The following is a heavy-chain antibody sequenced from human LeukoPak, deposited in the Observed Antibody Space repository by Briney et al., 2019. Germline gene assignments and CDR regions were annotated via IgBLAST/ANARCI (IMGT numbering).Heavy chain of an antibody. CDR2: INPNSGGT. Sequence: GASVKVSCKASGYTFTGYYMHWVRQAPGQGLEWMGWINPNSGGTNYAQKFQGRATMTRDTSISTAYMELSRLRSDDTAVYYCARNTLFGDRFDPWGQGTLVTVSS. J-gene: IGHJ5*02. CDR3: ARNTLFGDRFDP. D-gene: IGHD3-10*02. V-gene: IGHV1-2*02. CDR1: GYTFTGYY.